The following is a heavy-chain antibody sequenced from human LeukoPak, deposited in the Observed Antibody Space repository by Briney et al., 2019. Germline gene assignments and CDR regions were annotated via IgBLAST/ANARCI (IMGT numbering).Heavy chain of an antibody. V-gene: IGHV3-15*01. D-gene: IGHD6-19*01. Sequence: PGGSLRLSCAASGFTFSNAWMSWVRQAPGKGLEWVGRIKSKTDGGTTDYAAPVKGRFTISRDDSKNTLYLQMNSLKTEDTAVYYCTPLAVAGSYYFDYWGQGTLVTVSS. CDR3: TPLAVAGSYYFDY. J-gene: IGHJ4*02. CDR2: IKSKTDGGTT. CDR1: GFTFSNAW.